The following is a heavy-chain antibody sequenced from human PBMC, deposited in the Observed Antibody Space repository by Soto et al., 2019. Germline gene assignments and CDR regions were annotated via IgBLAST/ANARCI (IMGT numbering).Heavy chain of an antibody. CDR2: ISAYNGNT. J-gene: IGHJ6*02. D-gene: IGHD3-3*01. V-gene: IGHV1-18*01. Sequence: GAAVKVSCKASGYTFTSYGISWVRQAPGQGLEWMGWISAYNGNTNYAQKLQGRVTMTTDTSTSTAYMELRSLRSDDTAVYYCARELGELRFLEWFPQPGYYYYYGMDVWGQGTTVTVSS. CDR3: ARELGELRFLEWFPQPGYYYYYGMDV. CDR1: GYTFTSYG.